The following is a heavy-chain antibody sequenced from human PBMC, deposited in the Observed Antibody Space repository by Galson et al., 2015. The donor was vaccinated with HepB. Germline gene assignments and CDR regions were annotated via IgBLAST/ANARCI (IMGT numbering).Heavy chain of an antibody. CDR2: ISTYNDNT. D-gene: IGHD6-19*01. V-gene: IGHV1-18*04. CDR1: GYTFTSCG. J-gene: IGHJ5*02. Sequence: SVKVSCKASGYTFTSCGISWVRQAPGQGLEWMGWISTYNDNTNYAQKLQGRVTMTTDTSTSTAYMELRSLRSDDTAVYYCARSRKSPGYSSDWYLNWFDPWGQGTLVTVSS. CDR3: ARSRKSPGYSSDWYLNWFDP.